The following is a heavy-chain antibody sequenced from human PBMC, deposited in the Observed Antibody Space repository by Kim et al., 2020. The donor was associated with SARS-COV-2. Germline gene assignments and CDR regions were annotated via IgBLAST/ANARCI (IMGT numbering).Heavy chain of an antibody. Sequence: SETLSLTCAVYGGSFSGYYWSWIRQPPGKGLEWIGEINHSGSTNYNPSLKSRVTISVDTSKNQFSLKLSSVTAADTAVYYCARARITIFGEVTNWFDPWGQGTLVTVSS. D-gene: IGHD3-3*01. CDR1: GGSFSGYY. CDR2: INHSGST. CDR3: ARARITIFGEVTNWFDP. J-gene: IGHJ5*02. V-gene: IGHV4-34*01.